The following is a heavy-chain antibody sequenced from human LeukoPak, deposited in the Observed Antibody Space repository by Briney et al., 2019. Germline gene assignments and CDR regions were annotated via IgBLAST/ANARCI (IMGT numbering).Heavy chain of an antibody. CDR3: ARDSAGNDY. J-gene: IGHJ4*02. CDR2: IKQDGSEK. D-gene: IGHD6-13*01. CDR1: GFTFSTYW. V-gene: IGHV3-7*01. Sequence: PGGSLRLSCAAPGFTFSTYWMSWVRQAPGKWLEWVANIKQDGSEKYYVDSVKGRFTISRDNAKNSLYLQMNSLRAEDTAMYYCARDSAGNDYWGQGTLVTVSS.